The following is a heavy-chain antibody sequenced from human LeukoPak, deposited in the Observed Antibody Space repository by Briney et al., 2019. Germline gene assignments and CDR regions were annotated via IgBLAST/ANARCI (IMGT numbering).Heavy chain of an antibody. CDR2: IIPIFGTA. CDR1: GGTFSSYA. D-gene: IGHD3-16*01. J-gene: IGHJ3*02. Sequence: SVKVSCKASGGTFSSYAISWVRQAPGQGLEWMGGIIPIFGTANYAQKFQGRVTTTTDESTSTAYMELSSLRSEDTAVYYCARARITSPLGSLSPHQDAFDIWGQGTMVTVSS. CDR3: ARARITSPLGSLSPHQDAFDI. V-gene: IGHV1-69*05.